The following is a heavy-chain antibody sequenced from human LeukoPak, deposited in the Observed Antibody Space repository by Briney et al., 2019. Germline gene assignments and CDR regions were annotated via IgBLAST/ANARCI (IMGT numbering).Heavy chain of an antibody. D-gene: IGHD2-21*02. CDR2: IKQDGSEK. V-gene: IGHV3-7*01. CDR3: ARVGNCGGDCYLVY. J-gene: IGHJ4*02. CDR1: GFTFSSYW. Sequence: PGGSLRLSCAASGFTFSSYWMSWVRQAPGKGLELVANIKQDGSEKYYVDSVKGRFTISRDNAKNSLYLQMNSLRAEDTAVYYCARVGNCGGDCYLVYWGQGTLVTVSS.